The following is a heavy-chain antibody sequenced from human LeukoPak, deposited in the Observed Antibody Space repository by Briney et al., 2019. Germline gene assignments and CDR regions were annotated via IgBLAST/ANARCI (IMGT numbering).Heavy chain of an antibody. V-gene: IGHV3-30*02. CDR3: AKVDSYDILTGYGKPHDY. CDR1: GFTFSSYG. D-gene: IGHD3-9*01. J-gene: IGHJ4*02. Sequence: TGGSLRLSCAASGFTFSSYGMHWVRQAPGKGLEWVAFIRYDGSNKYYADSVKGRFTISRDNSKNTLYLQMNSLRAEDTAVYYCAKVDSYDILTGYGKPHDYWGQGTLVTVSS. CDR2: IRYDGSNK.